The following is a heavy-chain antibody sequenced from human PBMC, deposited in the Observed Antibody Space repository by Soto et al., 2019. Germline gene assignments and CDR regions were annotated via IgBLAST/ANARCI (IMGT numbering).Heavy chain of an antibody. J-gene: IGHJ3*02. V-gene: IGHV4-39*01. CDR1: GGSISSSSYY. CDR2: IYYSGST. Sequence: SETLSLTCTVSGGSISSSSYYWGWIRQPPGRGLEWIGRIYYSGSTYYNPSLQSRVTISVDTSKNQFSLKLSSVTAADTAVYYCARPMGAHNAFDIWGQGTMGTVSS. CDR3: ARPMGAHNAFDI. D-gene: IGHD3-16*01.